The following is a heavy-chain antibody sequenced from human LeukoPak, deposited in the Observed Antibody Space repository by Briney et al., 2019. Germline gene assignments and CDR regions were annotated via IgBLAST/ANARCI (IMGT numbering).Heavy chain of an antibody. CDR2: IYYSGST. CDR3: ARGPNRYYFDY. Sequence: SETLSLTCTVSGGSISSYYWSCIRQPPGKGLEWIGYIYYSGSTNYNPSLKSRVTISVDTSKNHFSLKLSSVTAADTAVYYCARGPNRYYFDYWGQGTLVTFSS. D-gene: IGHD1-14*01. J-gene: IGHJ4*02. CDR1: GGSISSYY. V-gene: IGHV4-59*01.